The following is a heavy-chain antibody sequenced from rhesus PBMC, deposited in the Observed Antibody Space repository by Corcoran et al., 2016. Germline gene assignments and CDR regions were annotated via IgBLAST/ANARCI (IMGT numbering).Heavy chain of an antibody. D-gene: IGHD2-2*01. CDR1: GGSFSSSSSY. CDR2: ISYSGST. V-gene: IGHV4-122*02. Sequence: QVQLQESGPGLVKPSETLSLTCAVSGGSFSSSSSYWRWIRQAPGKGLEWIGYISYSGSTSYNPSLKSRVTISRDTSKNQFSLKLNSVTAADTAVYYCARDVSYLGLDSWGQGVVVTVSS. J-gene: IGHJ6*01. CDR3: ARDVSYLGLDS.